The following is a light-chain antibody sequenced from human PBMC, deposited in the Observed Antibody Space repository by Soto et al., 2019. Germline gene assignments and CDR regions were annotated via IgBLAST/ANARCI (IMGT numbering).Light chain of an antibody. CDR2: AAS. CDR3: QQYNNYST. V-gene: IGKV1-9*01. CDR1: QGIKSY. J-gene: IGKJ1*01. Sequence: DIQMTQSPSSLSASVGYRVTISCRASQGIKSYLAWYQQKPGKAPKLLIYAASTLQSGVPSRLSGSGSGTDFTLTISSLKPEDFATYFCQQYNNYSTFGHGTKVDIK.